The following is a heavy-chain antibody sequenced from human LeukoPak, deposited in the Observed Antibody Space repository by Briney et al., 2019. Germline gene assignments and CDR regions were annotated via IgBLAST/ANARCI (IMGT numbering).Heavy chain of an antibody. V-gene: IGHV3-48*02. J-gene: IGHJ4*02. D-gene: IGHD2-15*01. CDR3: ARDRGGSYSAIDY. Sequence: QSGGSLRLSCAASGFTFCSYSMNWVRQAPGKGLEWVSFISSSSSTIYYADSVKGRFTISRDNAKNSLYLQMNRLRDEDTAVYYCARDRGGSYSAIDYCGQGTLVTVSS. CDR2: ISSSSSTI. CDR1: GFTFCSYS.